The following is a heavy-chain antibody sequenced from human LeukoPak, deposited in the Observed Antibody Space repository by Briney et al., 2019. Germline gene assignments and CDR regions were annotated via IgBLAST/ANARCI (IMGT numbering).Heavy chain of an antibody. CDR3: AREGRPPDYYGRPWIAFDI. CDR1: GGTFSSCA. Sequence: SVKVSCKASGGTFSSCAISWVRQAPGQGLEWMGRIIPILGIANYAQKFQGRVTITADKSTSTAYMELSSLRSEDTAVYYCAREGRPPDYYGRPWIAFDIWGQGTMVTVSS. V-gene: IGHV1-69*04. CDR2: IIPILGIA. J-gene: IGHJ3*02. D-gene: IGHD3-10*01.